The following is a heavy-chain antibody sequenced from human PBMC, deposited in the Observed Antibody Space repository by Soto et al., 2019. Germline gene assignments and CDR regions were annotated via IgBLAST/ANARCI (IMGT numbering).Heavy chain of an antibody. CDR2: ISSSYI. Sequence: GGSLRLSCAASGFTFSSYSMNWVRQAPGKGLEWVSSISSSYIYYADSVKGRFTISRDNAKNSLYLQMNSLRAEDTAVYYCARGESSSSSFPFDYWGQGTLVTVSS. D-gene: IGHD6-6*01. J-gene: IGHJ4*02. CDR1: GFTFSSYS. CDR3: ARGESSSSSFPFDY. V-gene: IGHV3-21*01.